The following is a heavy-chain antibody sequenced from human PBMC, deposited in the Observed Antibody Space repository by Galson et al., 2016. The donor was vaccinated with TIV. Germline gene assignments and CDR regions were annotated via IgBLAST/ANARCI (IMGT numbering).Heavy chain of an antibody. D-gene: IGHD4-17*01. CDR3: ARAPYGENWYFDF. V-gene: IGHV4-59*08. Sequence: TLSLTCSVSGGSVSSYHWSWIRQPPGKGLEWIGYIYYSGNTNYNYNPSLESRVTMSVDTSKTQVSLKLSSVTAADTAVYFCARAPYGENWYFDFWGRGTLVTVSS. CDR1: GGSVSSYH. J-gene: IGHJ2*01. CDR2: IYYSGNTNY.